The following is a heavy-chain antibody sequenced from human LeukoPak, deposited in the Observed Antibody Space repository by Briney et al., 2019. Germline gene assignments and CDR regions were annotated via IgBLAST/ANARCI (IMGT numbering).Heavy chain of an antibody. V-gene: IGHV3-11*01. CDR1: EFTFSDYY. Sequence: GGSLRLSCAASEFTFSDYYMSWIRQAPGKGLEWVSYISSSGSTIYYADSVKGRFTISRDNAKNSPYLQMNSLRADDTAVYYCARVGLGYTPSDYWGQGTLVTVSS. CDR2: ISSSGSTI. D-gene: IGHD3/OR15-3a*01. J-gene: IGHJ4*02. CDR3: ARVGLGYTPSDY.